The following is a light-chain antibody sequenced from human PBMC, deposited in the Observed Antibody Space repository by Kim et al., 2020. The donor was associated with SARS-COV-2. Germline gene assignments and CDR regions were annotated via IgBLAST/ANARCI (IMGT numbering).Light chain of an antibody. CDR3: AAWDDSLNGHV. V-gene: IGLV1-36*01. Sequence: QRVTTAGSGSSSNIGKNAVNWYQQLPGEAPKLLIYYDDLLPSGVSDRFSGSKSGTSAALAISGLQSEDEADYYCAAWDDSLNGHVFGTGTKVTVL. CDR1: SSNIGKNA. J-gene: IGLJ1*01. CDR2: YDD.